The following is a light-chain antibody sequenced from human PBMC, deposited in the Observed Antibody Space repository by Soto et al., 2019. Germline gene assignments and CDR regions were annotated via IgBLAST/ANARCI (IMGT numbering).Light chain of an antibody. CDR1: SSDVASYNY. CDR2: AVN. CDR3: SSYTTNNTLR. V-gene: IGLV2-14*03. J-gene: IGLJ1*01. Sequence: QSALTQPASVSGSPGQSSTISCTGTSSDVASYNYGSWYLHHPGKAPKLMISAVNNRPSGVSNRFSGSKSGNTASLTSSGLQTEDEGDYYCSSYTTNNTLRFGPGTKFTVL.